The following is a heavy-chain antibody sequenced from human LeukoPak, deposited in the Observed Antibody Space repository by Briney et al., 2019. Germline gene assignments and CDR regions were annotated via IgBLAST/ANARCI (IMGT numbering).Heavy chain of an antibody. D-gene: IGHD3-22*01. J-gene: IGHJ5*02. CDR1: GGSIRGYY. Sequence: SETLSLTCNVSGGSIRGYYWSWIRQSPEKGLEWIGYIYSSGSTNYNPSLKSRVAMSVDTSKNQLSLKVSSVTAADTAVYYCARPYDSSAYYYLWGQGTLVTVSS. CDR2: IYSSGST. V-gene: IGHV4-59*08. CDR3: ARPYDSSAYYYL.